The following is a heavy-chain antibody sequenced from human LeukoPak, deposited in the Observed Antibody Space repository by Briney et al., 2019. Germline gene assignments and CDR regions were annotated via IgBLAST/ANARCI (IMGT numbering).Heavy chain of an antibody. D-gene: IGHD3-3*01. CDR3: ARDKSVGTTIFGVGPGYYYYYMDV. J-gene: IGHJ6*03. CDR2: IIPIFGTA. V-gene: IGHV1-69*13. Sequence: ASVKVSCKASGGTFSSYAISWVRQAPGQGLEWMGGIIPIFGTANYAQKFQGRVTITADESTSTAYMELSSLRSEDTAVYYCARDKSVGTTIFGVGPGYYYYYMDVWGKGTTVTVSS. CDR1: GGTFSSYA.